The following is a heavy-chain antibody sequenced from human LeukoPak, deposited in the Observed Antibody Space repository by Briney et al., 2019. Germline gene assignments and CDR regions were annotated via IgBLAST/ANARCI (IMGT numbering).Heavy chain of an antibody. J-gene: IGHJ4*02. CDR2: IGGSGGST. D-gene: IGHD3-22*01. CDR1: GFTFSSYA. Sequence: PGGSLRLSCAASGFTFSSYAMSWVRQAPGKGLEWVSAIGGSGGSTSYADSVKGRFTISRDNSENTLYLQINSLRAEDTAVYYCAKANYDSSAYYWSDWGQGTLVTVSS. V-gene: IGHV3-23*01. CDR3: AKANYDSSAYYWSD.